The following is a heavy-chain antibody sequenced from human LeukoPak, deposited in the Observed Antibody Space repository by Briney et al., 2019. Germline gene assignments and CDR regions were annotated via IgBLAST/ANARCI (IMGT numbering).Heavy chain of an antibody. CDR3: ARAHYYDSSGPYNWFDP. CDR1: GYTFTSYD. CDR2: MNPNSGNT. V-gene: IGHV1-8*03. J-gene: IGHJ5*02. D-gene: IGHD3-22*01. Sequence: ASVIVSCKASGYTFTSYDINWVQQATGQGLEWMGWMNPNSGNTGYAQKFQGRVTITRNTSISTAYMELSSLRSEDTAAYYCARAHYYDSSGPYNWFDPWGQGTLVTVSS.